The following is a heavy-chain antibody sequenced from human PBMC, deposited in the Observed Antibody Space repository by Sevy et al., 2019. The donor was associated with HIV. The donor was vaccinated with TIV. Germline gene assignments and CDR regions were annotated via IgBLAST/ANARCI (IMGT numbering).Heavy chain of an antibody. Sequence: GGSLRLSCAASGFTFSGSDMHWVRQVKGKGLEWISSIGTLADTFYADSVKGRFTISRVNAQSYLYLHMSSLKVGDTALYFCVRGLQTHCDRTACPLDYWGQGTLVTVSS. J-gene: IGHJ4*02. CDR1: GFTFSGSD. V-gene: IGHV3-13*01. CDR3: VRGLQTHCDRTACPLDY. CDR2: IGTLADT. D-gene: IGHD2-21*01.